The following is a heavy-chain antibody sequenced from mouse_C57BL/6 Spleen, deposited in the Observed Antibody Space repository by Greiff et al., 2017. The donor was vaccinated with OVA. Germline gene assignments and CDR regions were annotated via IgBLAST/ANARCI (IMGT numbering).Heavy chain of an antibody. J-gene: IGHJ4*01. V-gene: IGHV5-4*01. CDR1: GFTFSSYA. Sequence: EVQRVESGGGLVKPGGSLKLSCAASGFTFSSYAMSWVRQTPEKRLEWVATISDGGSYTYYPANVKGRFTISIDNAKNNLYLQMSHLKSEDTAMYYCARDYYGSYAMDYWGQGTSVTVSS. CDR2: ISDGGSYT. D-gene: IGHD1-1*01. CDR3: ARDYYGSYAMDY.